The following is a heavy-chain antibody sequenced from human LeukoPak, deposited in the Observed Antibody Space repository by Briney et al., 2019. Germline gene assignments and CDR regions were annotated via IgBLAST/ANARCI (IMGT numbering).Heavy chain of an antibody. J-gene: IGHJ4*02. CDR3: ARVDPASSYGSRGAFDY. V-gene: IGHV3-66*01. CDR1: GFTVSSNY. D-gene: IGHD5-18*01. CDR2: IYNGDST. Sequence: PGGSLRLSCAASGFTVSSNYLSWVRQAPGKGLEWVSVIYNGDSTYYADSVKGRFTISIDNSKNTLYLQMNSLRAEDTAVYYCARVDPASSYGSRGAFDYWGQGTLVTVSS.